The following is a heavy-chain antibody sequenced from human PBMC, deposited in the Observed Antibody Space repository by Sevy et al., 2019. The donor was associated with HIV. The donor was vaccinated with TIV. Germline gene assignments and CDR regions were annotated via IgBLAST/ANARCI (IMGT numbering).Heavy chain of an antibody. CDR2: INPQTGGT. V-gene: IGHV1-2*02. D-gene: IGHD3-22*01. CDR1: GYTFTEYY. CDR3: ARMGDYFDTSGYYPLKY. J-gene: IGHJ4*02. Sequence: ASVKVSCKASGYTFTEYYVHWLRQAPGQGLEWMGWINPQTGGTYFAKKFQDRVTLTTATFINAVYMVLSGRKFDDTAVFYCARMGDYFDTSGYYPLKYWGLGTLVTVSS.